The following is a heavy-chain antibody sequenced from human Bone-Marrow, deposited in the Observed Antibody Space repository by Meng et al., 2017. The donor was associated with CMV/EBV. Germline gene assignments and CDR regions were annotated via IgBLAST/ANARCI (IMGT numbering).Heavy chain of an antibody. CDR3: ARPHRSYDFWSGAPDY. J-gene: IGHJ4*02. CDR1: GGSFSGYY. V-gene: IGHV4-34*01. D-gene: IGHD3-3*01. Sequence: SGGSFSGYYWSWIRQPPGKGLEWIGEINHSGSTNYNPSLKSRVTISVDTSKNQFSLNLTSVTAADTAVHYCARPHRSYDFWSGAPDYWGQGTLVTVSS. CDR2: INHSGST.